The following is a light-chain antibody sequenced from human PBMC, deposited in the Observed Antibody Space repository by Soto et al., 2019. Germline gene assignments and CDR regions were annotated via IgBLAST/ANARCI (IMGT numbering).Light chain of an antibody. Sequence: EIVLTQSPGTLSLSPGERATLSCRASQSVSSSYLAWYQQKPGQAPRLLIYGASSRATGIPDRFSGSGSGTDFTLTISRLEPEDFAVYYCQQYGRSPLYTFVQGTKLEIK. V-gene: IGKV3-20*01. CDR2: GAS. CDR1: QSVSSSY. CDR3: QQYGRSPLYT. J-gene: IGKJ2*01.